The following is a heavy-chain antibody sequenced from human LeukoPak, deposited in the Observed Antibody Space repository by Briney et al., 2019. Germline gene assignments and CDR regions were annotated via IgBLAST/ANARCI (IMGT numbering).Heavy chain of an antibody. CDR3: ARGNIKFDY. Sequence: GSLRLSCAASGFTFSTYIMNWVRQAPGKGLEWVSSISSRSDYIYYVDSVKGRFTISRDNAKKSLYLQMNSLRAEGTAVYYCARGNIKFDYWGQGTLVTVSS. J-gene: IGHJ4*02. CDR1: GFTFSTYI. CDR2: ISSRSDYI. V-gene: IGHV3-21*01.